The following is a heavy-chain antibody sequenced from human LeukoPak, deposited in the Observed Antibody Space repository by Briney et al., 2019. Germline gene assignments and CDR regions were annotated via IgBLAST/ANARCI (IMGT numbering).Heavy chain of an antibody. V-gene: IGHV3-30*04. Sequence: PGKSLRLSCAASGFTFSSYAMHLVRQAPGKGLEWVAVISYDGSNKYYADSVKGRFTISRDNSKNTLYLQMNSLRAEDTAVYYCARGIAAARTRLTNWFDPWGQGTLVTVSS. CDR1: GFTFSSYA. CDR2: ISYDGSNK. D-gene: IGHD6-13*01. CDR3: ARGIAAARTRLTNWFDP. J-gene: IGHJ5*02.